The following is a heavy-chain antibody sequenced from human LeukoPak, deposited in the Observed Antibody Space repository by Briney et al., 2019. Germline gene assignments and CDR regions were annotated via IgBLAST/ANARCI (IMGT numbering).Heavy chain of an antibody. D-gene: IGHD4-17*01. CDR3: AKATTVTTTLGHDY. CDR2: ITASGGST. CDR1: GFTFSSFA. V-gene: IGHV3-23*01. J-gene: IGHJ4*02. Sequence: QPGGSLRLSCAASGFTFSSFAMSWVRQAPGEGLEWVSGITASGGSTYYADSVKGRFTISRDNSKNTLYLQMNSLRAEDTAVYYCAKATTVTTTLGHDYWGQGTLVTVSS.